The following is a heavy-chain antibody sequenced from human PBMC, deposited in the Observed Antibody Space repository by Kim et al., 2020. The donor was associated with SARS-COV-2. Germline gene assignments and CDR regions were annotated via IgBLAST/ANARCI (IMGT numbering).Heavy chain of an antibody. CDR3: ARVWELTYYFDY. CDR1: GFTFSSYS. Sequence: GGSLRLSCAASGFTFSSYSMNWVRQAPGKGLEWVSSISSSSSYIYYADSVKGRFTISRDNAKNSLYLQMNSLRAEDTAVYYCARVWELTYYFDYWGQGTLVTVSS. V-gene: IGHV3-21*01. J-gene: IGHJ4*02. D-gene: IGHD1-26*01. CDR2: ISSSSSYI.